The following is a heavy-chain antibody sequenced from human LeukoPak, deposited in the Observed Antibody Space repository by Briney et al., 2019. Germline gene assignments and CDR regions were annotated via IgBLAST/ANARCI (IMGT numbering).Heavy chain of an antibody. D-gene: IGHD6-19*01. V-gene: IGHV1-18*01. CDR3: ARDIGTSAWDRLAYY. Sequence: ASVKVSCKASGYTFTSYGITWVRQAPGQGLEWMGWISGYNGATDYAQNLQGRVTMTTDTPTSTAYMELRSLISDDTAVYYCARDIGTSAWDRLAYYWGQGTLVTVSS. CDR1: GYTFTSYG. J-gene: IGHJ4*02. CDR2: ISGYNGAT.